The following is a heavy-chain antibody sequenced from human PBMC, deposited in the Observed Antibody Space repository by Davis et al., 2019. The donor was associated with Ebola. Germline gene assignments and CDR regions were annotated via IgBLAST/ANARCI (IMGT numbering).Heavy chain of an antibody. D-gene: IGHD1-1*01. CDR2: INPHNGNT. CDR1: GYTFPNYG. J-gene: IGHJ4*02. Sequence: KVSCKASGYTFPNYGITWVRQAPGQGLEWMGWINPHNGNTNYAQNVQGRVTMTTDTSTSTAYMEVGSLRSDDTAVYYCARAQFPTTSDHWGQGTLVTVSS. CDR3: ARAQFPTTSDH. V-gene: IGHV1-18*04.